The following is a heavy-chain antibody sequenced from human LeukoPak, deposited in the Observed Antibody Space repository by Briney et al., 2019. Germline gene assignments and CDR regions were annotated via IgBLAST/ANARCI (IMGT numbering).Heavy chain of an antibody. V-gene: IGHV3-33*01. CDR1: GFTLSNYG. Sequence: PGGSLRLSCAASGFTLSNYGMHWVRQAPGKGLEWVAVIWYDGSNKYYADSVKGRFTISRDNSKNTLYLQMNSLRVEDTAVYYCARGGNYYGSGSPDYWGQGTLVTVSS. J-gene: IGHJ4*02. CDR3: ARGGNYYGSGSPDY. D-gene: IGHD3-10*01. CDR2: IWYDGSNK.